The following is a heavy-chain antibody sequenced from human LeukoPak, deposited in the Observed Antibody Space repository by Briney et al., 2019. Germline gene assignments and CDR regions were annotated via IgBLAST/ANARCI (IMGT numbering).Heavy chain of an antibody. J-gene: IGHJ6*02. CDR3: ARGGRTTWHGMDV. V-gene: IGHV3-7*01. CDR2: INQDGSEK. CDR1: GFTFRNYW. Sequence: GGSLRLSCAASGFTFRNYWMTWVRQAPGKGLEWVANINQDGSEKYYVDSVKGRSTISRDNAENSLYLQMNSLRAEDTAMYYCARGGRTTWHGMDVWGQGTTVTVSS. D-gene: IGHD4-17*01.